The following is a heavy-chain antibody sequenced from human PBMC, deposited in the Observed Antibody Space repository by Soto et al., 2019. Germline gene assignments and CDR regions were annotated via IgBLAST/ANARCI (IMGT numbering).Heavy chain of an antibody. J-gene: IGHJ5*02. D-gene: IGHD2-8*02. CDR3: ARGLSTGWGRWSDP. Sequence: VELVQSGAEVKKPGASVKVSCKASGYTFTDYAMHWLRQAPGQRPEWMGWITAYNGNTKYSQKFQGRVTINRDTSASTVYMELSSLTSDDTAVYYCARGLSTGWGRWSDPWGQGTLVTVSS. CDR2: ITAYNGNT. CDR1: GYTFTDYA. V-gene: IGHV1-3*01.